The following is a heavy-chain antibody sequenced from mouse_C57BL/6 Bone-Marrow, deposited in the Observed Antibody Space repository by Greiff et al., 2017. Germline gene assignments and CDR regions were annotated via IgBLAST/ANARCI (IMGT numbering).Heavy chain of an antibody. J-gene: IGHJ2*01. CDR2: INPYNGGT. Sequence: VQLQQSGPVLVKPGASVKMSCKASGYTFTDYYMNWVKQSNGKSLEWIGVINPYNGGTSYNQKFKGKATLTVDKSSSTAYMELNSLTSEDSAVYYCARGPLLFDYWGQGTTLTVSS. V-gene: IGHV1-19*01. CDR3: ARGPLLFDY. CDR1: GYTFTDYY.